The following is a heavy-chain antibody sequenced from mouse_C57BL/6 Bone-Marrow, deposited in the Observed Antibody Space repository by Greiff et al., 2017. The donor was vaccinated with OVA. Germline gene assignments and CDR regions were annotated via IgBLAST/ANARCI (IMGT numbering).Heavy chain of an antibody. V-gene: IGHV1-18*01. J-gene: IGHJ1*03. CDR1: GYTFTDYN. CDR3: ARGVLRYPSYWYFDV. CDR2: INPNNGGT. Sequence: EVQLQQSGPELVKPGASVKIPCKASGYTFTDYNMDWVKQSHGKSLEWIGDINPNNGGTIYNQKFKGKATLTVDKSSSTAYMELRSLTSEDTAVYYCARGVLRYPSYWYFDVWGTGTTVTVSS. D-gene: IGHD1-1*01.